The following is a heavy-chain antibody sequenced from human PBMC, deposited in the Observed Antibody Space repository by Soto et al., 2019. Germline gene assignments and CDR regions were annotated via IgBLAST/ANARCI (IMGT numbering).Heavy chain of an antibody. CDR1: DDSISTSNYY. D-gene: IGHD1-26*01. Sequence: QLQLQESGPRLVKPSETLSLTCSVSDDSISTSNYYWAWVRQPPEMGPEWIGSVDYAGRAYYNPSLKSRVTKSAETSENHISLHLSSMTAADTSMYYFAKHSHHGRFSWGQGTLDRVSS. J-gene: IGHJ5*02. CDR2: VDYAGRA. V-gene: IGHV4-39*01. CDR3: AKHSHHGRFS.